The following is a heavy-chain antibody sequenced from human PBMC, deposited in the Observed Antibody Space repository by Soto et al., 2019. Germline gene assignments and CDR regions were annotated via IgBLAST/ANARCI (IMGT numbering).Heavy chain of an antibody. V-gene: IGHV3-23*01. CDR1: GFTFSSYA. J-gene: IGHJ3*02. Sequence: GGSLRLSCAASGFTFSSYAMSWVRQPPGQGLEWVSYVTTNGDVTVYEDSVKGRFTISRDNSKNTLHLQMSSLRADDTALYYCAKDMSGSPFFDIWGQGTMVTVSS. D-gene: IGHD5-12*01. CDR3: AKDMSGSPFFDI. CDR2: VTTNGDVT.